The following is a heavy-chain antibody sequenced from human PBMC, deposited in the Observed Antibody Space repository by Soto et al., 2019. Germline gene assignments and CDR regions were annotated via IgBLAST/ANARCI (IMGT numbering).Heavy chain of an antibody. CDR1: GFTFTTAG. CDR2: IKSKTDGGTT. J-gene: IGHJ4*01. V-gene: IGHV3-15*07. Sequence: PGGSLRLSCAASGFTFTTAGINWVRQAPGKGVEWVGGIKSKTDGGTTDYAELVKGSFVISSDDSNNMVYLQMYSLKIEDTVVYYSTTDAYSTKLIVRFDYWGHGILVTV. CDR3: TTDAYSTKLIVRFDY. D-gene: IGHD2-8*01.